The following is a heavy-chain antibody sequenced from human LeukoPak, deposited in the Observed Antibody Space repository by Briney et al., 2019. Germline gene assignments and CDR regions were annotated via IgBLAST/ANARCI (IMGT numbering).Heavy chain of an antibody. CDR3: ARSGEPGVYAGSDY. CDR1: GFTFSSYW. Sequence: PGGSLRLSCAASGFTFSSYWMSWVRQAPGKGLEWVANIKQDGSEKYYVDSVKGRFTISRDNAKNSLYLQMNSLRAEDTAVYYCARSGEPGVYAGSDYWGQGTLVTVSS. V-gene: IGHV3-7*01. J-gene: IGHJ4*02. CDR2: IKQDGSEK. D-gene: IGHD2-8*01.